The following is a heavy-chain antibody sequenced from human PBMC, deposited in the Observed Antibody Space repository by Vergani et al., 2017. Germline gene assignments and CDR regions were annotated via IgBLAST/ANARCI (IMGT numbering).Heavy chain of an antibody. CDR3: ATPQTVTTGGMEV. V-gene: IGHV1-69-2*01. Sequence: EVQLVQSGAEVKKPGATMKISCKVSGYTFTDHCMHWVKQAPGKGLEWMGLVDPEDGEKIYAEKFKGRVTIAADTSTDTAHFELSSLRSEDTAVYYCATPQTVTTGGMEVWGQGTTVIVSS. CDR2: VDPEDGEK. J-gene: IGHJ6*02. D-gene: IGHD4-17*01. CDR1: GYTFTDHC.